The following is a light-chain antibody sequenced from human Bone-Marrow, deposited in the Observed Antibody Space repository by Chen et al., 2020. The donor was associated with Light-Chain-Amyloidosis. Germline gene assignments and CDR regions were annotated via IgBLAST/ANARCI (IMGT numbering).Light chain of an antibody. CDR2: EDD. J-gene: IGLJ3*02. CDR1: SGSIATNY. CDR3: QSYQGSSQGV. V-gene: IGLV6-57*01. Sequence: NFMLTQPHSVSESLGKTVIISRTRRSGSIATNYVQWYQRRPGSSPTTVIYEDDQRPSGVPDRFSGSIDRSSNSASLTISGLKTEDEADYYCQSYQGSSQGVFGGGTKLTVL.